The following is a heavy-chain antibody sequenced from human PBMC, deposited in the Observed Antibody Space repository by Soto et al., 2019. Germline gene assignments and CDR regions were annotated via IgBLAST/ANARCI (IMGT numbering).Heavy chain of an antibody. CDR3: AKDRTAVVVNYFDY. D-gene: IGHD3-22*01. V-gene: IGHV3-30*18. CDR1: GFTFSSYG. J-gene: IGHJ4*02. CDR2: ISYDGSNK. Sequence: PGGSLRLSCAASGFTFSSYGMHWFRQAPGKGLEWVAVISYDGSNKYYADSVKGRFTISRDNSKNTLYLQMNSLRAEDTAVYYCAKDRTAVVVNYFDYWGQGTLVTVSS.